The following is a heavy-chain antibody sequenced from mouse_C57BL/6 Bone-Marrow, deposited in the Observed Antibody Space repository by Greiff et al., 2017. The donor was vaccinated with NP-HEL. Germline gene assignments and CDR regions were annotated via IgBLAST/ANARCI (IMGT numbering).Heavy chain of an antibody. V-gene: IGHV1-85*01. CDR2: IYPRAGST. D-gene: IGHD1-1*01. Sequence: QVQLQQSGPELVKPGASVKLSCKASGYTFTSYDINWVKQRPGQGLEWIGWIYPRAGSTKYNEKFKGKATLPVATSSSTAYMELHSLTSEDSAVYFCASPLYYGSSSPFDYWGQGTTLTVSS. J-gene: IGHJ2*01. CDR3: ASPLYYGSSSPFDY. CDR1: GYTFTSYD.